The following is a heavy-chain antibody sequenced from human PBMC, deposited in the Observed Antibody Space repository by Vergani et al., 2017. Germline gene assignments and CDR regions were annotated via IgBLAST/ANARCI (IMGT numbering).Heavy chain of an antibody. CDR2: ISPGASTV. D-gene: IGHD1-1*01. CDR1: GFKFSDHY. Sequence: LEESGGGSVKPGGSLRLSCAASGFKFSDHYMSWIRQAPGTGLEWVSHISPGASTVSYTDSVTGRFTVSRDNDNNSLTLDMTTLRVEDTAVYYGAKNPGISTTRHYYAMDVWGQGTTVTVSS. V-gene: IGHV3-11*04. J-gene: IGHJ6*02. CDR3: AKNPGISTTRHYYAMDV.